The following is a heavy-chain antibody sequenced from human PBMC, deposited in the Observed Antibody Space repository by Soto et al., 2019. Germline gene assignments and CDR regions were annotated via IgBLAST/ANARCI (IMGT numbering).Heavy chain of an antibody. J-gene: IGHJ3*01. D-gene: IGHD3-22*01. CDR3: ENNITVYYSDAFDV. Sequence: QLQESGPGLVKPSETLSLTCTVSGAAISSYYWSWVRQSQGQGLEWIGYIYNTGTTDYNPALKSRVTISVERSKFQFSLKLTSVTAADTAVYYFENNITVYYSDAFDVWGQGARVIVAS. V-gene: IGHV4-59*03. CDR2: IYNTGTT. CDR1: GAAISSYY.